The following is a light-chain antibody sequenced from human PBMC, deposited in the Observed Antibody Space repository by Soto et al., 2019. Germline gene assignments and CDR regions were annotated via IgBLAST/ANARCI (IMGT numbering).Light chain of an antibody. CDR3: QQYNNWPTWT. V-gene: IGKV3D-15*01. CDR2: YIS. CDR1: QSAGNF. Sequence: EIVMTQSPATLSVSPGETASLSCRASQSAGNFLAWYQQKPGQAPRLLIYYISTRATGIPARFSGSGSGTEFTLTISSLQAEDSAVYFCQQYNNWPTWTFGQGTKVDI. J-gene: IGKJ1*01.